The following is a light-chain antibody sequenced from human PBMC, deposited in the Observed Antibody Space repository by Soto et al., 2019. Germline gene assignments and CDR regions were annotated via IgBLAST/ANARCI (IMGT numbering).Light chain of an antibody. V-gene: IGKV3-20*01. CDR2: GAS. Sequence: EIGLTQSPGTLSLSPGERATLSFRASQSVSNNYLAWYQQKPGQAPRLLIYGASNRATGIPDRFSGSGSGTDFTLTISRLAREDFAVYYCQQYGNSPKTFGQGTKVDIK. J-gene: IGKJ1*01. CDR3: QQYGNSPKT. CDR1: QSVSNNY.